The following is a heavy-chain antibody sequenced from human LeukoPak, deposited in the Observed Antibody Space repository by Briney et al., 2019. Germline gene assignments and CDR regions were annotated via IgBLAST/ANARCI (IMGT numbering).Heavy chain of an antibody. D-gene: IGHD3-22*01. V-gene: IGHV1-69*13. CDR1: GGTFSSYA. CDR3: GGQYYYDSSGYYPHMDV. J-gene: IGHJ6*02. Sequence: SVKVSCKASGGTFSSYAISWVRQAPGQGLEWMGGIIPIFGTANYAQKFQGRVTITADESTSTAYMELSSLRSEDTAVYYCGGQYYYDSSGYYPHMDVWGQGTTVTVSS. CDR2: IIPIFGTA.